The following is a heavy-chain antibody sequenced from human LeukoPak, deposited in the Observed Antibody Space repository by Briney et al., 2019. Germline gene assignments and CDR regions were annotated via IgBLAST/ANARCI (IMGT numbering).Heavy chain of an antibody. CDR3: ATVVGARGGDYFDY. Sequence: GASVKVSCKASGYTFTGYYMHWVRQAPGQGLEWMGWMNPNSGDTNYAQKFQGRVTMTRDTSISTAYMELSRLRSDDTAVYYCATVVGARGGDYFDYWGQGTLVTVSS. D-gene: IGHD1-26*01. CDR2: MNPNSGDT. V-gene: IGHV1-2*02. J-gene: IGHJ4*02. CDR1: GYTFTGYY.